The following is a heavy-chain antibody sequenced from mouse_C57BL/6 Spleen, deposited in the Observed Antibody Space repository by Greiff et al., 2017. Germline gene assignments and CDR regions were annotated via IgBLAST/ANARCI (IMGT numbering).Heavy chain of an antibody. Sequence: QVQLQHSGPELVKPGASVKISCKASGYAFSSSWMNWVKQRPGKGLEWIGRIYPGDGDTNYNGKFKGKATLTADKSSSTAYMQLSSLTSEDSAVYFCAREGDDYDAWFAYWGQGTLSLSLQ. J-gene: IGHJ3*01. V-gene: IGHV1-82*01. CDR2: IYPGDGDT. CDR3: AREGDDYDAWFAY. CDR1: GYAFSSSW. D-gene: IGHD2-4*01.